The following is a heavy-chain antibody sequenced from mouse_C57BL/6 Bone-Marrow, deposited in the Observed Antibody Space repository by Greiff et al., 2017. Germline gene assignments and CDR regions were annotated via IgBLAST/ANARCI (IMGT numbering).Heavy chain of an antibody. Sequence: QVQLQQSGAELASPGASVKLSCKASGSTFTTSGISGVKKRTGQGLGWIGEIYPRSGNTYDNEKFKGKAPLTADKSSSTPYMELRSLTSEDSAVYFCARLGGPWYFDVWGTGTTVTVSS. CDR1: GSTFTTSG. D-gene: IGHD3-3*01. CDR2: IYPRSGNT. J-gene: IGHJ1*03. CDR3: ARLGGPWYFDV. V-gene: IGHV1-81*01.